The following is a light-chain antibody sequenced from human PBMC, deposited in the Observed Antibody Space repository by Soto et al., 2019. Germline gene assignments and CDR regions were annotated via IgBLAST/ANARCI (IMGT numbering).Light chain of an antibody. CDR1: SSDVGGYNR. J-gene: IGLJ1*01. Sequence: QSVLTQPPSVSGSPGQSVTISCTGTSSDVGGYNRVSWYQQPPGTAPKLLISEVSNRPSGVPDRFSGSKSGNTASLTISGLQAEDEADYYCSSYTSSSTYVFGFGTKVTVL. CDR3: SSYTSSSTYV. V-gene: IGLV2-18*02. CDR2: EVS.